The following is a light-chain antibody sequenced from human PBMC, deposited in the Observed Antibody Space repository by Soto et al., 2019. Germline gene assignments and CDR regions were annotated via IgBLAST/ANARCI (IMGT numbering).Light chain of an antibody. Sequence: MVLTQSPGTLSVNPGERATLSCRASQTVSSNYLAWYQQKSGQAPRLLIYDASSRATGIPDRFSGSGSGTDFPLNIGRLEPEDFAVYYCQQYSSSRTFGQGTKV. CDR3: QQYSSSRT. CDR2: DAS. J-gene: IGKJ1*01. V-gene: IGKV3-20*01. CDR1: QTVSSNY.